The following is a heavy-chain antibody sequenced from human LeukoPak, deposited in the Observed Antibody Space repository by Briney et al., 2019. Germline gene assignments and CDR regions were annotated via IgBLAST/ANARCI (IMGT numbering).Heavy chain of an antibody. CDR3: AKGQDIVVVPAVMGFWT. CDR1: GGTFSSYA. V-gene: IGHV1-69*05. Sequence: SVKVSCKASGGTFSSYAISWVRQAPGQGLEWMGGIIPIFGTANYAQKFQGRVTITTDESTSTAYMELSSLRSEDTAVYYCAKGQDIVVVPAVMGFWTWGQGTLVTVSS. D-gene: IGHD2-2*01. CDR2: IIPIFGTA. J-gene: IGHJ4*02.